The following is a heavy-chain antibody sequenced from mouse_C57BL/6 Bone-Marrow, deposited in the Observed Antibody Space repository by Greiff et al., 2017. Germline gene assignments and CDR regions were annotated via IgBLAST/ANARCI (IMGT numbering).Heavy chain of an antibody. V-gene: IGHV1-64*01. CDR2: IHPNSGST. Sequence: VQLQQPGAELVKPGASVTLSCKASGYTFTSYWMHWVKQRPGQGLEWIGMIHPNSGSTNYNEKFKSKATLTVDKSSSTAYMQLSILTSEDSAVYYCEAWFAYWGRGSLVTVSA. J-gene: IGHJ3*01. CDR3: EAWFAY. CDR1: GYTFTSYW.